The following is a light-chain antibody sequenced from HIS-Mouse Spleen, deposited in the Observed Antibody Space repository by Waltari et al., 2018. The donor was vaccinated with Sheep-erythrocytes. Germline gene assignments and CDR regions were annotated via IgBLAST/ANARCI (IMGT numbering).Light chain of an antibody. V-gene: IGLV2-23*01. CDR3: CSYAGSSTWV. Sequence: QSALTQPASVSGSPGQSITISCTGTSSDVGSYNLFAWYQQHPGKAPKRMIYEGSQRPSGVSNRFSGSKSGNTASLTISGLQAEDEADYYCCSYAGSSTWVFGGGTKLTVL. CDR2: EGS. CDR1: SSDVGSYNL. J-gene: IGLJ3*02.